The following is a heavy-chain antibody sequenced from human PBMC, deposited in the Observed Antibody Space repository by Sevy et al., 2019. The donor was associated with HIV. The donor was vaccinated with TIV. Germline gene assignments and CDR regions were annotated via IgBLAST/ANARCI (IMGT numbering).Heavy chain of an antibody. Sequence: GGSLRLSCAASGFTFDDYAMHWVRQAPGKGLEWVSGISWNSGSRGYADSVKGRLTISRDNAKNSLYLQMDSLRVEDTALYYCAKGYYGSIYYGMDVWGQGTTVTVSS. J-gene: IGHJ6*02. V-gene: IGHV3-9*01. CDR1: GFTFDDYA. CDR2: ISWNSGSR. D-gene: IGHD3-10*01. CDR3: AKGYYGSIYYGMDV.